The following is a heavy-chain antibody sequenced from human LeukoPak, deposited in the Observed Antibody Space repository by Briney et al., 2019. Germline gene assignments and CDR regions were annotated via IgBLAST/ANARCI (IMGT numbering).Heavy chain of an antibody. CDR2: IASDGSNT. CDR1: GFSFGSFP. Sequence: GRSLRLSCAASGFSFGSFPMHWVRQTPDKGLAWVAVIASDGSNTYYADSVSGRFTISRDNSNNTLYLQLNSLRAEDTAVYYCVTRKDLDTTAYWLDWGQGSLVTVSS. V-gene: IGHV3-30*04. D-gene: IGHD3-9*01. J-gene: IGHJ1*01. CDR3: VTRKDLDTTAYWLD.